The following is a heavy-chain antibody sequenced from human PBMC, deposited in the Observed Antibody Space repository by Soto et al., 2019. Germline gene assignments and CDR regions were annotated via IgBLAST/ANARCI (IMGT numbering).Heavy chain of an antibody. J-gene: IGHJ1*01. CDR2: INHSGST. D-gene: IGHD3-22*01. V-gene: IGHV4-34*01. CDR1: GGSFSGYY. CDR3: ARGRYSSGYYSVRLNAEYFQH. Sequence: SETLSLTCAVYGGSFSGYYWSWIRQPPGKGLEWIGEINHSGSTNYNPSLKSRVTISVDTSKNQFSLKLSSVTAADTAVYYCARGRYSSGYYSVRLNAEYFQHWGQGTLVTVSS.